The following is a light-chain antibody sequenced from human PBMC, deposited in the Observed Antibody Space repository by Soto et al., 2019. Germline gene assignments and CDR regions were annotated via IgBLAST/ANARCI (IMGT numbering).Light chain of an antibody. J-gene: IGLJ1*01. CDR2: GNT. CDR1: SSNIGAGYD. Sequence: QSVLRQPPSVSGTPGQRFTISCTGSSSNIGAGYDVHWYQQLPGTAPKLLIYGNTNRPSGVPDRFSGSRSGTSASLAITGLQAEDDGDYYSQSYDSSLRGSSVFGTGTKVTVL. V-gene: IGLV1-40*01. CDR3: QSYDSSLRGSSV.